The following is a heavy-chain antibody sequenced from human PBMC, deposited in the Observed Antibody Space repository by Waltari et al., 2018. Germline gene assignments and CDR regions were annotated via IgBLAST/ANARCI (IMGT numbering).Heavy chain of an antibody. CDR3: ARRYSSGWQPFDY. J-gene: IGHJ4*02. V-gene: IGHV1-2*06. D-gene: IGHD6-19*01. CDR1: GYTFTGYY. CDR2: INPNSGGT. Sequence: QVQLVQSGAEVKKPGASVKVSCKASGYTFTGYYMHWVRQAPGQGLEWMGRINPNSGGTNYAQKFQGRVTITADESTSTAYMELSSLRAEDTAVYYCARRYSSGWQPFDYWGQGTLVTVSS.